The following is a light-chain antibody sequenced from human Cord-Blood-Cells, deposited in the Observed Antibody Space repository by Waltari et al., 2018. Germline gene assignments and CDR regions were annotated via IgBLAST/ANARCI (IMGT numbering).Light chain of an antibody. Sequence: DIQTPQSPSSVSASEGDGVHITCRASQCISSWLAWYQQKPGKAPKLLIYAASSLQSGVPSRFSGSGSGTDFTLTISSLQPEDFATYYCQQANSFPYTFGQGTKLEIK. CDR3: QQANSFPYT. J-gene: IGKJ2*01. CDR2: AAS. CDR1: QCISSW. V-gene: IGKV1-12*01.